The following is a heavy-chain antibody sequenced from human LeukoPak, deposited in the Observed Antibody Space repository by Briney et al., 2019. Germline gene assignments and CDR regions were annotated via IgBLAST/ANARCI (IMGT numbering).Heavy chain of an antibody. CDR3: ARDKYDTRSCRAFDI. CDR2: ISAYNGNT. CDR1: GYTFTSYG. J-gene: IGHJ3*02. V-gene: IGHV1-18*04. Sequence: ASVKVSCKASGYTFTSYGISWVRQALGQGLEWMGWISAYNGNTNYAQKLQGRVTMTTDTSTSTAYMELRSLRSDDTAVYYCARDKYDTRSCRAFDIWGQGTMVTVSS. D-gene: IGHD3-9*01.